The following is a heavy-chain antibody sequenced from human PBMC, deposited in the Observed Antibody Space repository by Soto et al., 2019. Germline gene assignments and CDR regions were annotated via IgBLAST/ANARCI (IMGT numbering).Heavy chain of an antibody. D-gene: IGHD2-21*01. CDR2: ISNDGSKK. Sequence: PGGSLRLSCAASGFTLRNYGLYWGRQGPGKGLEWVAVISNDGSKKCYADSVKGRFTLSRDNSKNTLYVQMSSLRPGDTAVYYCAKGSYRGIYAAFDFWGQGTLVTVSS. CDR1: GFTLRNYG. J-gene: IGHJ4*02. V-gene: IGHV3-30*18. CDR3: AKGSYRGIYAAFDF.